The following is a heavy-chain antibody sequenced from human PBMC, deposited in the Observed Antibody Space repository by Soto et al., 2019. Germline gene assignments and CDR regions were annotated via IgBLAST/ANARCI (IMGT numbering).Heavy chain of an antibody. CDR2: INPSGGST. J-gene: IGHJ3*02. V-gene: IGHV1-46*01. CDR3: VRPPKDDYGGNDAFDI. Sequence: ASVKVSCKASGYTFTSYYMHWVRQAPGQGLEWMGIINPSGGSTSYAQKFQGRVTMTRDTSTSTVYMELSSLRSEDTAVYYCVRPPKDDYGGNDAFDIWGQGTMVTVSS. D-gene: IGHD4-17*01. CDR1: GYTFTSYY.